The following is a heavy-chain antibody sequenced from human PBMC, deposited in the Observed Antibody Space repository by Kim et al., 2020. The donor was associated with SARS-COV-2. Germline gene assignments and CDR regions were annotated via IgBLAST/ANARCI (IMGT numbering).Heavy chain of an antibody. CDR3: ARDVLWSFDY. CDR2: NK. Sequence: NKYYADSVKGRFTISRDNSKNTLYLQMNSLRAEDTAVYYCARDVLWSFDYWGQGTLVTVSS. J-gene: IGHJ4*02. V-gene: IGHV3-33*01. D-gene: IGHD3-10*01.